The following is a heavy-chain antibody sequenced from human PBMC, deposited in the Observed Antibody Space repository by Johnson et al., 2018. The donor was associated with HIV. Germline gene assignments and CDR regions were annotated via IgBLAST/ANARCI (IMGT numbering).Heavy chain of an antibody. V-gene: IGHV3-20*04. CDR1: GFTFDDYG. J-gene: IGHJ3*02. Sequence: VQLVESGGGVVRPGGSLRLSCAAFGFTFDDYGMSWVRQAPEKGLEWVSGINWNGGSTGYADSVKGRFTISRDNAKNSLYLQMNSLRAEDTALYYCARASAATKGNAFDIWGQGTMVTVSS. CDR3: ARASAATKGNAFDI. CDR2: INWNGGST. D-gene: IGHD1-26*01.